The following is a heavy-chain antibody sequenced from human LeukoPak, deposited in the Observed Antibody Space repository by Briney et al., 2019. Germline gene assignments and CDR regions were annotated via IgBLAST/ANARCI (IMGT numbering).Heavy chain of an antibody. J-gene: IGHJ4*02. Sequence: GGSLRLSCAASGFTFSSYWMHWVRHAPGEGLVWVSRINTDGSTITYADSVKGRFTISRDNAKNKVYLQMNSLRSEDTAVYYCARGDYADYFDYWGQGTLVTVSS. CDR2: INTDGSTI. D-gene: IGHD4-17*01. CDR1: GFTFSSYW. V-gene: IGHV3-74*01. CDR3: ARGDYADYFDY.